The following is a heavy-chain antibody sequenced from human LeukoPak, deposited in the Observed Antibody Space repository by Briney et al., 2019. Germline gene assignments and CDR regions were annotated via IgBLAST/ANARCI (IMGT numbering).Heavy chain of an antibody. CDR3: ARDTGYSSGWYFDY. D-gene: IGHD6-19*01. V-gene: IGHV4-39*07. CDR1: GGSISSSSYY. Sequence: SETLSLTCTVSGGSISSSSYYWGWIRQPPGKGLEWLGSIYYSGSTYYNPSLKSRVTISVDTSKNQFSLKLSSVTAADTAVYYCARDTGYSSGWYFDYWGQGTLVTVSS. J-gene: IGHJ4*02. CDR2: IYYSGST.